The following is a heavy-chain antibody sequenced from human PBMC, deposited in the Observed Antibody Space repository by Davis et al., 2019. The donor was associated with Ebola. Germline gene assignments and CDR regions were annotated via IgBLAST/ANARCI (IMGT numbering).Heavy chain of an antibody. J-gene: IGHJ4*02. Sequence: PAGSLTLSCAASGFTFSTYSMNWVRQAPGKGLEWVSSISSSSSYIYYADSVKGRFTISRDNAKNSLYLQMNSLRAEDTTVYYCARGGDIVGEYWGQGTLVTVSS. D-gene: IGHD5-12*01. CDR2: ISSSSSYI. CDR1: GFTFSTYS. V-gene: IGHV3-21*01. CDR3: ARGGDIVGEY.